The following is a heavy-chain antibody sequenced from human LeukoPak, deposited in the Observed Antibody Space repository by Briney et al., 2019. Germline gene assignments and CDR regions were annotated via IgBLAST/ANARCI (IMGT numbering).Heavy chain of an antibody. D-gene: IGHD2-15*01. V-gene: IGHV3-48*03. CDR3: ARGLRPYCSGGTCYSGY. Sequence: PGGSLRLSCAASGFTFSSYEMNRVRQAPGKGLEWVSYISSGGSTIYYADSVKGRFTISRDNAKNSLYMQMNSLRAEDTAVYYCARGLRPYCSGGTCYSGYWGQGTLVTVSS. CDR2: ISSGGSTI. CDR1: GFTFSSYE. J-gene: IGHJ4*02.